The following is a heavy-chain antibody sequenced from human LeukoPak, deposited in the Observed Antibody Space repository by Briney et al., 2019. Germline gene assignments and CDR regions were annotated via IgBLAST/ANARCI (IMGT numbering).Heavy chain of an antibody. Sequence: GGSLRLPCAASGFTFSSFNMNWVRQAPGKGLEWVSYISSSSSSIYYADSARGRFTISRDNAKNSLYLQMNSLRDEDTAVYYCATSVIRGQGTLVTVSS. CDR2: ISSSSSSI. V-gene: IGHV3-48*02. D-gene: IGHD2-21*01. CDR3: ATSVI. J-gene: IGHJ4*02. CDR1: GFTFSSFN.